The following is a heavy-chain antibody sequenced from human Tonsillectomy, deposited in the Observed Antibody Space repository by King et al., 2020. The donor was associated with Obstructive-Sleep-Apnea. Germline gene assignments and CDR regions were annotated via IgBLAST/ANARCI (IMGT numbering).Heavy chain of an antibody. J-gene: IGHJ4*02. CDR2: ISGNSGST. Sequence: VQLVESGGGLVQPGWSLGLSCTASGFAFSRYTMTWVRQAPGKGLEWVSTISGNSGSTYYADSVKGRCTIYRDNSKNTVYLQVNSLRAEDTAVYYCVKEGVNTFGGDGFDYRGQGTHVAVSS. D-gene: IGHD3-16*01. V-gene: IGHV3-23*04. CDR1: GFAFSRYT. CDR3: VKEGVNTFGGDGFDY.